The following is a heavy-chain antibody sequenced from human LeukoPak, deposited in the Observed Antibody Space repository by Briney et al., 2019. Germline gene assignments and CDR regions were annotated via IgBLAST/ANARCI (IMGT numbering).Heavy chain of an antibody. CDR1: GYTFTNHY. J-gene: IGHJ3*02. Sequence: GASVKVSCKASGYTFTNHYMHWVRQAPGQGLEWMGILNPNDGHTTYAQKFQGRVTMTRDTSSNTVYMELSSLRYEDTAVYFCARLSSGSYTRGTFDIWGQGTLVTVSS. V-gene: IGHV1-46*01. D-gene: IGHD1-26*01. CDR2: LNPNDGHT. CDR3: ARLSSGSYTRGTFDI.